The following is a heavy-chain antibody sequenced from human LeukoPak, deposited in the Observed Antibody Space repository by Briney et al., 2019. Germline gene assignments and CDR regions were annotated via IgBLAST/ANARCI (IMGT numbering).Heavy chain of an antibody. V-gene: IGHV1-18*01. CDR2: ISAYNGYT. Sequence: ASVTVSCKASGYTFTSYGINWVRQAPGQGLEWMGWISAYNGYTNYAQKLQGRVTMTTDTSTSTAYMELRSLRSDDTAVYYCARDIVGARLFDYWGQGTLATVSS. CDR3: ARDIVGARLFDY. CDR1: GYTFTSYG. J-gene: IGHJ4*02. D-gene: IGHD1-26*01.